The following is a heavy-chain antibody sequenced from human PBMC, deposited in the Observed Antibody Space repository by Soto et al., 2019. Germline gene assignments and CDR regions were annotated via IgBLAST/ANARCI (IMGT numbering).Heavy chain of an antibody. Sequence: SVKVSCKASGGTFSSYAISWVRQAPGQGLEWMGWIIPIFGTANYAQKFQGRVTITADKSTSTAYMELSSLRSEDTAVYYCASPKNYYDSSGSIWGQGTMVTVSS. J-gene: IGHJ3*02. D-gene: IGHD3-22*01. CDR2: IIPIFGTA. CDR3: ASPKNYYDSSGSI. CDR1: GGTFSSYA. V-gene: IGHV1-69*06.